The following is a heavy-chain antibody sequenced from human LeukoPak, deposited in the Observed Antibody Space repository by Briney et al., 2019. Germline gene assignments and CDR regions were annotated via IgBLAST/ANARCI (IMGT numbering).Heavy chain of an antibody. V-gene: IGHV3-23*01. D-gene: IGHD3-16*01. Sequence: AGGSLRLSCAASGFTFSNYAMPWVRQAPGKGLEWVSTISGSGDSTYYSDSVKGRFTISRDNSENTLYLQLNSLRAEDTVVYYCAKGGWGTVLDYWGQGTLVTVSP. CDR2: ISGSGDST. CDR1: GFTFSNYA. J-gene: IGHJ4*02. CDR3: AKGGWGTVLDY.